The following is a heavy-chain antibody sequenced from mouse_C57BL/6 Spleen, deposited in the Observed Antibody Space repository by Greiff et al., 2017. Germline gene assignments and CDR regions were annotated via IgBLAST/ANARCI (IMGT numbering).Heavy chain of an antibody. CDR1: GFTFSDYG. CDR2: ISSGSSTI. V-gene: IGHV5-17*01. D-gene: IGHD4-1*01. J-gene: IGHJ3*01. Sequence: EVKLVESGGGLVKPGGSLKLSCAASGFTFSDYGMHWVRQAPGKGLEWVAYISSGSSTIYYADTVKGRFTISRDNAKNTLFLQMTSLRSEDTAMYYCARLGRAYWGQGTLVTVSA. CDR3: ARLGRAY.